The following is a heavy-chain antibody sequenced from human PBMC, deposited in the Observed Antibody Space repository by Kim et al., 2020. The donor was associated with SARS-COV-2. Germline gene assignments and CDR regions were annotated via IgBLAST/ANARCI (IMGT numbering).Heavy chain of an antibody. Sequence: ASVKVSCKASGYTFTGYYMHWVRQAPGQGLEWMGWINPNSGGTNYAQKFQGRVTMTRDTSISTAYMELSRLRSDDTAVYYCARSEMATILDAFDIWGQGTMVTVSS. CDR1: GYTFTGYY. J-gene: IGHJ3*02. CDR2: INPNSGGT. V-gene: IGHV1-2*02. D-gene: IGHD5-12*01. CDR3: ARSEMATILDAFDI.